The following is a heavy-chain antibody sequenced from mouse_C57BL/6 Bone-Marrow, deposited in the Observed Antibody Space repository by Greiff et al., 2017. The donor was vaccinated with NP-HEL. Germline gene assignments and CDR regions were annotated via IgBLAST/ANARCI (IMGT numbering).Heavy chain of an antibody. V-gene: IGHV5-4*01. CDR1: GFTFSSYA. CDR3: ARDGGLPFDY. CDR2: ISDGGSYT. J-gene: IGHJ2*01. Sequence: EVMLVESGGGLVKPGGSLKLSCAASGFTFSSYAMSWVRQTPEKRLEWVATISDGGSYTYYPDNVKGRFPISRDNAKNNLYLQMSHLKSEDTAMYYCARDGGLPFDYWGQGTTLTVSS.